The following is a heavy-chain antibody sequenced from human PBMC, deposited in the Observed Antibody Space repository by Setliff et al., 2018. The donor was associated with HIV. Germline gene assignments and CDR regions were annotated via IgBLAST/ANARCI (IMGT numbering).Heavy chain of an antibody. D-gene: IGHD4-17*01. J-gene: IGHJ6*03. CDR2: IRLDGSDK. Sequence: GGSLRLSCAASGFTFRNYGMHWVRQAPGKGLEWVAFIRLDGSDKFYADSVKGRFTISRDNAKNSLFLQMNSLRAEDTAVYYCAREIRAGDYPPYNYYFYMDVWGKGTTVTVSS. V-gene: IGHV3-30*02. CDR1: GFTFRNYG. CDR3: AREIRAGDYPPYNYYFYMDV.